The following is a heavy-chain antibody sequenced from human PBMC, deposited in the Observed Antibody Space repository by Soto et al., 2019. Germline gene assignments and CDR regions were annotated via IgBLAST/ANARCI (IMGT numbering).Heavy chain of an antibody. Sequence: GASVKVSCKGSGYTFTSYAMHWVRQAPGKRLEWMGWINAGNGNTKYSQKFQGRVTITRDTSASTAYMELSSLRSEDTAVYYCASTMAYYDILTGYYGQDDAFDIWGQGTMVTVSS. CDR1: GYTFTSYA. V-gene: IGHV1-3*01. J-gene: IGHJ3*02. D-gene: IGHD3-9*01. CDR3: ASTMAYYDILTGYYGQDDAFDI. CDR2: INAGNGNT.